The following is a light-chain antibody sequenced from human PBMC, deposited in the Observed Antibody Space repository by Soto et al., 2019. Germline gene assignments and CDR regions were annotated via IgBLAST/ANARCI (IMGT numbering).Light chain of an antibody. CDR3: CSYTGNKVFV. V-gene: IGLV2-11*01. CDR2: DVS. Sequence: QSALTQPRSLSGSPGQSVTISCTGPTIGAHSFVSWYQDRPDKGPKLLIYDVSQRPSGIPDRFSGSRSANTASLTISGLQADDAAAYYCCSYTGNKVFVFGTGTKVTVL. J-gene: IGLJ1*01. CDR1: TIGAHSF.